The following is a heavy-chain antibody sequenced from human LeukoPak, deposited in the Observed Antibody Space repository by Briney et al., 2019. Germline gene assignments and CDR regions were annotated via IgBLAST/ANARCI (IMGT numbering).Heavy chain of an antibody. D-gene: IGHD1-26*01. Sequence: GGSLRLSCAASGFTFSSYGMHWARQAPGKGLEWVAVIWNDGSDKYYANSVKGRFTISRDNSKNTLYLQMNSLRAEDTAVYYCAKPTRGSGSFLIDFWGLGTLVTVSS. J-gene: IGHJ4*02. CDR1: GFTFSSYG. CDR3: AKPTRGSGSFLIDF. V-gene: IGHV3-33*06. CDR2: IWNDGSDK.